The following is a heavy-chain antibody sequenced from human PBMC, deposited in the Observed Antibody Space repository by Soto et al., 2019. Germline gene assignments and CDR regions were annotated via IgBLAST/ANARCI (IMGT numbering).Heavy chain of an antibody. J-gene: IGHJ4*02. D-gene: IGHD3-10*01. V-gene: IGHV4-59*01. Sequence: SSETLSLTCTVSGGSISSYYWSWIRQPPGKGLEWIGYIYYSGSTNYNPSLKSRVTISVDTSKNQFSLKLSSVTAADTAVYYCARDYYGSGSYLAYWGQGTLVTVSS. CDR1: GGSISSYY. CDR3: ARDYYGSGSYLAY. CDR2: IYYSGST.